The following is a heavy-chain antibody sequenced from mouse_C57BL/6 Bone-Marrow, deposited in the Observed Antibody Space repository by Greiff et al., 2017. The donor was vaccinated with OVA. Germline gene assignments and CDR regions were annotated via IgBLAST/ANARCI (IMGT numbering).Heavy chain of an antibody. D-gene: IGHD2-1*01. Sequence: VQLQQPGAELVKPGASVKLSCKASGYTFTSYWMQWVKQRPGQGLEWIGEIDPSDSYTNYNQKFKGKATLTVDTSSSTAYMQLSSLTSEDSAVYYCARGNYLWFAYWGQGTLVTVSA. V-gene: IGHV1-50*01. J-gene: IGHJ3*01. CDR2: IDPSDSYT. CDR3: ARGNYLWFAY. CDR1: GYTFTSYW.